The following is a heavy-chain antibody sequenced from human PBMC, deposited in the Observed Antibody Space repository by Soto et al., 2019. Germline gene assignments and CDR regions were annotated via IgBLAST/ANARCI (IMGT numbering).Heavy chain of an antibody. CDR3: AKDVLGAYSYGRYYFDY. D-gene: IGHD5-18*01. V-gene: IGHV3-23*01. J-gene: IGHJ4*01. CDR1: GFTFSSSA. Sequence: GGSLRLSCAASGFTFSSSAMSWVRQAPGKGLEWVSTISGSGGSTYYGDSVKGRFTISRDNSKNTLYLQMNSLRAEDTAVYYCAKDVLGAYSYGRYYFDYRRQGTLVPVSA. CDR2: ISGSGGST.